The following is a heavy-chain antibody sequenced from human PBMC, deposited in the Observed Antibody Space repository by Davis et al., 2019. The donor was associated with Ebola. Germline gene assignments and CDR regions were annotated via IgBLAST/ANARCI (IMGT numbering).Heavy chain of an antibody. D-gene: IGHD6-19*01. CDR3: AKGGLVQAVFGY. V-gene: IGHV4-39*01. Sequence: MPGGSLRLPCTVPGGSISSSSYNWGGICQPPGKGLEWIGSIYYSGSTYYNPSLKSRVTISVDTSKNQFSLKLSSVTAADTAVYYCAKGGLVQAVFGYWGQGTLVTVSS. J-gene: IGHJ4*02. CDR2: IYYSGST. CDR1: GGSISSSSYN.